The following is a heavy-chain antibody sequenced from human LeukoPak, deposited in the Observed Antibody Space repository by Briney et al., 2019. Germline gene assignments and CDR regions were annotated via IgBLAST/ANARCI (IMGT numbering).Heavy chain of an antibody. CDR2: IRYDGDSK. V-gene: IGHV3-30*02. CDR3: AKVRDQWLEPFYMDV. Sequence: GGSLRLSCAASGFTFSSYGMHWVRQAPGKGLEWVTFIRYDGDSKYYADSVKGRFTISRDNSKKTMYLQMNSLRAEDTAVYYCAKVRDQWLEPFYMDVWGKGTTVTVSS. J-gene: IGHJ6*03. D-gene: IGHD6-19*01. CDR1: GFTFSSYG.